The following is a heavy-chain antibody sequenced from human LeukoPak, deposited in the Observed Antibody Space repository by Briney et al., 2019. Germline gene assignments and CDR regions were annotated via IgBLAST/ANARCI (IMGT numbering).Heavy chain of an antibody. Sequence: ASVKVSCKASGYTFTGNYIHWVRQAAGQGLECMGWINPNSGGTNYAQKFQGRVTMTRDTSISTAYMELSRLRSDDTAVYYCARVGASRLGRPFDYWGQGTLVTVSS. CDR1: GYTFTGNY. V-gene: IGHV1-2*02. CDR3: ARVGASRLGRPFDY. J-gene: IGHJ4*02. D-gene: IGHD1-26*01. CDR2: INPNSGGT.